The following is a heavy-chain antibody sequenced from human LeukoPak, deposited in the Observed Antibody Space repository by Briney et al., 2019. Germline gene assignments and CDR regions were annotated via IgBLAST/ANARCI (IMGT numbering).Heavy chain of an antibody. D-gene: IGHD2-2*01. J-gene: IGHJ2*01. CDR3: ARSSTADFDL. Sequence: PSQTLSLTCAVFGGSFSRGGYPWSWIRQPPGKGLEWIGYIYHTGATYYNPSLKSRVTISVDKSKNLLSLNLTSVTAADTAVYYCARSSTADFDLWGRGTLVAVSS. CDR2: IYHTGAT. V-gene: IGHV4-30-2*01. CDR1: GGSFSRGGYP.